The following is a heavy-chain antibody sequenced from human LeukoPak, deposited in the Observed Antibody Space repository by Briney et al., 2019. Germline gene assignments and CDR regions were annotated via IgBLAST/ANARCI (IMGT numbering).Heavy chain of an antibody. D-gene: IGHD3-9*01. CDR2: IKQEGSEK. Sequence: GGSLRLSCAASGFTFSSYWMSWVRQAPGKGLEWVANIKQEGSEKYYVDSVKGRFTISRDNAKNSLYLQMNSLRAEDTAVYYCARSTLGYYDILTGYYDYYGMDVWGQGTTVTVSS. CDR1: GFTFSSYW. CDR3: ARSTLGYYDILTGYYDYYGMDV. J-gene: IGHJ6*02. V-gene: IGHV3-7*01.